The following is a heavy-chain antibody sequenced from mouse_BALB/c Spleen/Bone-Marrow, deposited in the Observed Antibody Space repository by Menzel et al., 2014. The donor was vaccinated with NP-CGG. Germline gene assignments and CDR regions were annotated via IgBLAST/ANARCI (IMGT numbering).Heavy chain of an antibody. J-gene: IGHJ2*01. CDR1: GFSLTSYG. Sequence: VQVVESGPGLVSPSQSLSITCTVSGFSLTSYGVHWVRQPPGKGLEWLGVIWAGGSTNYNSALMSRLSISKDNSKSQVFLKMNSLRTDDTAMYYCARDYYGSSYFDYWGQGTTLTVSS. D-gene: IGHD1-1*01. V-gene: IGHV2-9*02. CDR2: IWAGGST. CDR3: ARDYYGSSYFDY.